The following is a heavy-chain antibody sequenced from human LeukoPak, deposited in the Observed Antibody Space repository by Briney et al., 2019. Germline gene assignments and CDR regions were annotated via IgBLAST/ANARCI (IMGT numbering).Heavy chain of an antibody. CDR2: IHHSGST. Sequence: PSGTLSLTCDVSGVSISSSNRWSWVRQPPGKGLEWIGEIHHSGSTNYNPSLKSRVTISVDKSKNQFSLNLNSVTAAVTAVYYCAREGDPTGSYYNYWGQGILVTVSS. J-gene: IGHJ4*02. CDR1: GVSISSSNR. CDR3: AREGDPTGSYYNY. D-gene: IGHD3-10*01. V-gene: IGHV4-4*02.